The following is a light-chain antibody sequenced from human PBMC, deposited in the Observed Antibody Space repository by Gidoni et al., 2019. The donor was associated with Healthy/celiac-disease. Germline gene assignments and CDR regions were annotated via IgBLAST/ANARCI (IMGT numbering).Light chain of an antibody. CDR1: QSVSSSY. CDR3: QQYGSSGRT. Sequence: EPVSPQSPGTLSLSPVARATLSCSASQSVSSSYLAWYQQKPGQAPRLLIYGASSRASGIPDRFSGSGSGTDFTLTISRLEPEDFAVYYCQQYGSSGRTFGQGTKVEIK. J-gene: IGKJ1*01. CDR2: GAS. V-gene: IGKV3-20*01.